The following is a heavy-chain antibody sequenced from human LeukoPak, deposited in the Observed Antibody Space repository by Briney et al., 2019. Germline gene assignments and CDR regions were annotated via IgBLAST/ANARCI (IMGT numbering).Heavy chain of an antibody. CDR1: GFSISDYY. J-gene: IGHJ3*01. CDR2: ISRGSGDI. D-gene: IGHD3-3*01. Sequence: GGSLRLSCAASGFSISDYYMGWIRQGPGKGLEWLSYISRGSGDISYADSVKGRFTISRDNAKQSLSLQMNSLRAEDTAVYYCAKEMFWNASGAFDVWGQGTMVTVSS. CDR3: AKEMFWNASGAFDV. V-gene: IGHV3-11*01.